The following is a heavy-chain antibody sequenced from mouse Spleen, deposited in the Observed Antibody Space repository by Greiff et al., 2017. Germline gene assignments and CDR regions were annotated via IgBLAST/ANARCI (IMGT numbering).Heavy chain of an antibody. CDR3: AREGGDGDY. CDR2: IDPSDSYT. J-gene: IGHJ2*01. CDR1: GYTFTSYW. V-gene: IGHV1-59*01. Sequence: QVQLQQPGAELVRPGTSVKLSCKASGYTFTSYWMHWVKQRPGQGLEWIGEIDPSDSYTNYNQKFKGKATLTVDTSSSTAYMQLSSLTSEDSAVYYCAREGGDGDYWGQGTTLTVSS. D-gene: IGHD3-3*01.